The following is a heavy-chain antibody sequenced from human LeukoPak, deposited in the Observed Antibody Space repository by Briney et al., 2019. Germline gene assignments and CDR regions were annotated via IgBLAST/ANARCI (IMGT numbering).Heavy chain of an antibody. CDR1: GGSISSYY. Sequence: SETLSLTCTVSGGSISSYYWSWIRQPPGKGLEWIGYIYYSGSTNYNPSLKGRVTISVDTSKNQFSLKLSSVTAADTAVYYCAAEQQLALVYWGQGTLVTVSS. CDR3: AAEQQLALVY. J-gene: IGHJ4*02. V-gene: IGHV4-59*01. CDR2: IYYSGST. D-gene: IGHD6-13*01.